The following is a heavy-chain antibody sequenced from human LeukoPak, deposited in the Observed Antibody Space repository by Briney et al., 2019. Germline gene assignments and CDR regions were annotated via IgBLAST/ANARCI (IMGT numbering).Heavy chain of an antibody. J-gene: IGHJ4*02. Sequence: GGSLRLSCAASGFTFSSYSMNWVRQAPGKGLEWVSYVSSSSSTIYYADSVKGRFTIPRGNAKNSLYLQMNSLRAEDTAVYYCARDHGSSGYYFLFDYWGQGTLVTVSS. CDR3: ARDHGSSGYYFLFDY. V-gene: IGHV3-48*01. CDR2: VSSSSSTI. D-gene: IGHD3-22*01. CDR1: GFTFSSYS.